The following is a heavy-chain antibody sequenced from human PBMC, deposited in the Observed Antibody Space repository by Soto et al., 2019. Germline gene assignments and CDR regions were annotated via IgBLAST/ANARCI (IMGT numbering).Heavy chain of an antibody. CDR3: ARGSDYGMY. CDR1: GGSINDYY. D-gene: IGHD4-17*01. CDR2: IFYSGSP. V-gene: IGHV4-59*01. J-gene: IGHJ4*02. Sequence: NPLETLSLTGTVSGGSINDYYWSWIQQAPGKRLEWIGYIFYSGSPTYNPSLKSRVTMSVDTSKNQFSLNLRSVTAADTAVYYCARGSDYGMYWGQGTLVTVSS.